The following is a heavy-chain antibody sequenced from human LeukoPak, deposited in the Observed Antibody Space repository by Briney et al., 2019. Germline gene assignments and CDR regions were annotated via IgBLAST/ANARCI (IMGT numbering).Heavy chain of an antibody. CDR2: TWYDGSNK. CDR1: GFTFSNYG. Sequence: PGGSLRLSCAASGFTFSNYGMHWVRQAPGKGLEWVAVTWYDGSNKYYADSVKGRFTSSRDNSKNTLHLQMDSLRAEDTAVYYCARDASGHDLPFDYWGQGTLVTVSS. J-gene: IGHJ4*02. V-gene: IGHV3-33*01. CDR3: ARDASGHDLPFDY. D-gene: IGHD6-25*01.